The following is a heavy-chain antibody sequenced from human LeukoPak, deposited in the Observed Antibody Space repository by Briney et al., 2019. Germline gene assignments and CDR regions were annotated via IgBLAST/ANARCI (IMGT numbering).Heavy chain of an antibody. Sequence: PSETLSLTCAVYGGSFSGYYWSWIRQPPGKGLEWIGEINHSGSTNYNPSLKSRVTISVDTSKNQFSLKLSSVTAADTAVYYCARVWGRYFDWLLPPDDLYYFDYWGQGTLVTVSS. CDR2: INHSGST. V-gene: IGHV4-34*01. CDR3: ARVWGRYFDWLLPPDDLYYFDY. D-gene: IGHD3-9*01. CDR1: GGSFSGYY. J-gene: IGHJ4*02.